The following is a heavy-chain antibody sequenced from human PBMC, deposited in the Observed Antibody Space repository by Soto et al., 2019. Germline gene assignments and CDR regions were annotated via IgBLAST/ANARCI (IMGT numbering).Heavy chain of an antibody. CDR3: ARDDGDSVSYFDY. J-gene: IGHJ4*02. Sequence: ASVKVSCKASGYMFPSYGITWVRQAPGQGLEWMGWISGYNGNTNYAQKLQGRVTLTTDTSTTTAYMELRSLRSDNTAVYYCARDDGDSVSYFDYWGQGTLVTVSS. V-gene: IGHV1-18*01. CDR2: ISGYNGNT. D-gene: IGHD4-17*01. CDR1: GYMFPSYG.